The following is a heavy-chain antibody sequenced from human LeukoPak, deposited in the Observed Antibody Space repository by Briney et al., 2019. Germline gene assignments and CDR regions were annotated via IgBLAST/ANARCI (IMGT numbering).Heavy chain of an antibody. CDR2: INHSGST. V-gene: IGHV4-34*01. Sequence: SETLSLTCAVYGGSFSGYYWSWIRQPPGKGLEWIGEINHSGSTNYNPSLKSRVTISVDTSKNQFSLKLSSVTAADTAVYCCATEYYDFWNDAFDIWGQGTMVTVSS. CDR1: GGSFSGYY. CDR3: ATEYYDFWNDAFDI. D-gene: IGHD3-3*01. J-gene: IGHJ3*02.